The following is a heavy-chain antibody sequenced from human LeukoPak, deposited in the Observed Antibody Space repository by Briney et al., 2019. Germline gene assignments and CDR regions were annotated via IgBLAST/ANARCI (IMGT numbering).Heavy chain of an antibody. J-gene: IGHJ4*02. CDR1: GFTFSTYA. V-gene: IGHV3-23*01. Sequence: GGSLRLSCAASGFTFSTYAMSWVRQAPGKGLEWVSIISTDGGTTHYADSVKGRFTISRDNSKNTLSLQMNSLRAEDTAVYYCAKDILYSYGYLDYWGQGTLVTVSS. CDR3: AKDILYSYGYLDY. D-gene: IGHD5-18*01. CDR2: ISTDGGTT.